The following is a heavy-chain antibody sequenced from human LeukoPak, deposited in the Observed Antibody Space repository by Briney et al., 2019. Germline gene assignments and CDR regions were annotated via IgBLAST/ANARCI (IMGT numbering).Heavy chain of an antibody. V-gene: IGHV2-5*01. Sequence: SGPTLVKPTETLTLTCTFSGFSLSTNGVGVGWVRQPPGGALEWLAVVYSNDDKRYSPSLRTRLTITKDTSRHYVVLAMHDMDPADTATYYCVHRKVYYGMDFWGQGTMVTVSS. CDR3: VHRKVYYGMDF. CDR1: GFSLSTNGVG. CDR2: VYSNDDK. J-gene: IGHJ6*01.